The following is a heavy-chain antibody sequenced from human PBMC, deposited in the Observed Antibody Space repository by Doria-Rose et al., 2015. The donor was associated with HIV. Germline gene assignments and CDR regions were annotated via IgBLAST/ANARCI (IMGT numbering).Heavy chain of an antibody. CDR2: IFSDDER. D-gene: IGHD6-13*01. Sequence: SGPVLVKPTETLTLICTVSGVSLSSPGMGVSWIRQPPGKALEWLANIFSDDERSYKTSLKSRLTISRCTSKSQVVLPMTDMDPVDTATYYCARIKSSRWYHKYYFDFWGQGTLVIVSA. J-gene: IGHJ4*02. CDR1: GVSLSSPGMG. V-gene: IGHV2-26*01. CDR3: ARIKSSRWYHKYYFDF.